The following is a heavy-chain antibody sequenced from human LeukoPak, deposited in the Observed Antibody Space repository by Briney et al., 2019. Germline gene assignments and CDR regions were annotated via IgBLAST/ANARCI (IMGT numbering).Heavy chain of an antibody. Sequence: SQTLSLTCALSGDSVSTNTGAWSWIRQSPPRGLEWLGRTYYRSQWHNEYAVSVKSRINVTPDTSKNQVSLELNSVTLEDTAVYYCARGGSFAFDIWGQGTMVTVSA. V-gene: IGHV6-1*01. D-gene: IGHD2-15*01. CDR3: ARGGSFAFDI. J-gene: IGHJ3*02. CDR1: GDSVSTNTGA. CDR2: TYYRSQWHN.